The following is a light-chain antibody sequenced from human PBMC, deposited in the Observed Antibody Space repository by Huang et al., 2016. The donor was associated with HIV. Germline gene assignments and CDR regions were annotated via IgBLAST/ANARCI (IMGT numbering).Light chain of an antibody. V-gene: IGKV3-15*01. CDR3: QQYNNWPYT. Sequence: ELVMTQSPAILSVSPGERASLSCRASQRVDTNVAWYQQKPAQAPRLLIYGASTRATGIPPRFSAFAAGTDFTLTISSLQSEDFAVYYCQQYNNWPYTFGQGTKLEIK. CDR1: QRVDTN. J-gene: IGKJ2*01. CDR2: GAS.